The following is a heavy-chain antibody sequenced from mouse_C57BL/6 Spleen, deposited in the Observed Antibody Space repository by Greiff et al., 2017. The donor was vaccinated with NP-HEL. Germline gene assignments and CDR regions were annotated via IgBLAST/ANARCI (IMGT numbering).Heavy chain of an antibody. CDR2: IDPETGGT. V-gene: IGHV1-15*01. D-gene: IGHD3-2*02. Sequence: QVQLQQSGAELVRPGASVTLSCKASGYTFTDYEMHWVKQTPVHGLEWIGAIDPETGGTASNQKFKGKAILTADNSASTAYMELRSLTSEDSAVYYCTRVRLRRAMDYWGQGTSVTVSS. J-gene: IGHJ4*01. CDR1: GYTFTDYE. CDR3: TRVRLRRAMDY.